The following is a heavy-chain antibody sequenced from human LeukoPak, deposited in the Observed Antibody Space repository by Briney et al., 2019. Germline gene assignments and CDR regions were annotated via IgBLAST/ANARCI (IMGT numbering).Heavy chain of an antibody. CDR2: IYHSGST. V-gene: IGHV4-38-2*02. J-gene: IGHJ4*02. Sequence: SETLSLTCTVSGYSLSSGYYWGWIRQPPGKGLEWIGSIYHSGSTYYNPSLKSRVTISVDTSKNQFSLKLSSVTAADTAVYYCARDMRSSGYFAYFDYWGQGTLVTVSS. CDR1: GYSLSSGYY. D-gene: IGHD3-22*01. CDR3: ARDMRSSGYFAYFDY.